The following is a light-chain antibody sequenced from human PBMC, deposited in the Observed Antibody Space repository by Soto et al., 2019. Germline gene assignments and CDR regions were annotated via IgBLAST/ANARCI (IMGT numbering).Light chain of an antibody. V-gene: IGLV2-14*01. CDR3: SSYTSSSTYV. CDR1: SSDVGGYDY. CDR2: DVT. J-gene: IGLJ1*01. Sequence: QSVLTQPASVSGSPGQSVTISCTGTSSDVGGYDYVSWYQHHPGKAPKLVIYDVTYRPSGVSDRFSGSKSANTASLTISGLQAEDEADYYCSSYTSSSTYVFGTGTKLT.